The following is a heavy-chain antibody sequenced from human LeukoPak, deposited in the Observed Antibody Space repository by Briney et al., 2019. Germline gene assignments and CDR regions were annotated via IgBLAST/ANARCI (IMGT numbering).Heavy chain of an antibody. Sequence: ASVKVSCKASGYTFTSYDFNWVRQAPGQGLEWMGIINPSGGSTSYAQKFQGRVTMTRDTSTSTVYMELSSLRSEDTAVYYCARSLSDYYGSGSYYISNWFDPWGQGTLVTVSS. CDR2: INPSGGST. J-gene: IGHJ5*02. D-gene: IGHD3-10*01. CDR1: GYTFTSYD. V-gene: IGHV1-46*01. CDR3: ARSLSDYYGSGSYYISNWFDP.